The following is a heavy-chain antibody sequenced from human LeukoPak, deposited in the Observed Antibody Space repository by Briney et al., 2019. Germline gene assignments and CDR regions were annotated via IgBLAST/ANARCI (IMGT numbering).Heavy chain of an antibody. CDR1: GGSFSGYY. V-gene: IGHV4-34*01. CDR2: INHSGST. CDR3: ARDRQQLVRGDHFDY. Sequence: SETLSLTCAVYGGSFSGYYWNWIRQPPGKGLEWIGEINHSGSTNYNPSLKSRVTISVDTSKNQFSLKLSSVTAADTAVYYCARDRQQLVRGDHFDYWGQGTLVTVSS. J-gene: IGHJ4*02. D-gene: IGHD6-13*01.